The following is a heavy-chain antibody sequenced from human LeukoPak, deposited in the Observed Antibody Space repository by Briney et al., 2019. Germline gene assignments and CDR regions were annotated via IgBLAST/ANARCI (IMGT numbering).Heavy chain of an antibody. CDR3: ARGWANGVVIVVRALRVDTAMVSEAFDI. CDR2: IFYSGST. D-gene: IGHD5-18*01. V-gene: IGHV4-39*07. CDR1: SGSISTSNYY. Sequence: SETLSLTCTVSSGSISTSNYYWGWVRQPPGTALEWIGNIFYSGSTYYSPSLKSRVTISLDTSRNQFSLKLSSVTAADTAVYYCARGWANGVVIVVRALRVDTAMVSEAFDIWGQGTMVTVSS. J-gene: IGHJ3*02.